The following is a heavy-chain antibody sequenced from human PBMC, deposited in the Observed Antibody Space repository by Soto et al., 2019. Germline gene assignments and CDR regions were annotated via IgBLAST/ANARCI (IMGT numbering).Heavy chain of an antibody. CDR1: GFTSSNAW. CDR3: AKNGIAVAGTLDY. Sequence: GGSLRLSCASSGFTSSNAWMSWVRQAPGKGLEWVAVISYDGSNKYYADSVKGRFTISRDNSKNTLYLQMNSLRAEDTAVYYCAKNGIAVAGTLDYWGQGTLVTVAS. D-gene: IGHD6-19*01. CDR2: ISYDGSNK. J-gene: IGHJ4*02. V-gene: IGHV3-30*18.